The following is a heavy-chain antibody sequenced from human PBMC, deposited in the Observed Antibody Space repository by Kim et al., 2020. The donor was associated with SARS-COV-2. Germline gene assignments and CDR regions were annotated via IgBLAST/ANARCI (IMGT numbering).Heavy chain of an antibody. J-gene: IGHJ4*01. CDR2: ISYDGSNK. Sequence: GGSLRLSCAASGFTFSSYAMHWVRQAPGKGLEWVAVISYDGSNKYYADSVKGRFTISRDNSKNTLYLQMNSLRAEDTAVYYCGPNKGSYYYDSSGYCDY. D-gene: IGHD3-22*01. V-gene: IGHV3-30*04. CDR3: GPNKGSYYYDSSGYCDY. CDR1: GFTFSSYA.